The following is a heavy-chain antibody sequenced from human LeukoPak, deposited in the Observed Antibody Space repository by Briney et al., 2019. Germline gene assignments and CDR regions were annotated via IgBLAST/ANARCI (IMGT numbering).Heavy chain of an antibody. J-gene: IGHJ4*02. D-gene: IGHD3-10*01. CDR2: IYSGGST. V-gene: IGHV3-53*01. Sequence: GGSLGLSCAAPGFTVSSNYMSWVRQAPGKGLEWVSVIYSGGSTYYADSVKGRFTISRDNSKNTLYLQMNSLRAEDTAVYYCAKGDYYGSGSYLIFSYWGQGTLVTVSS. CDR3: AKGDYYGSGSYLIFSY. CDR1: GFTVSSNY.